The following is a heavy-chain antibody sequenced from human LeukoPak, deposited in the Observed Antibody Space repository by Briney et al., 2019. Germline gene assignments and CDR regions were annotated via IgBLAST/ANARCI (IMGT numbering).Heavy chain of an antibody. CDR1: GFTFDDYA. CDR2: ISWNSGSI. V-gene: IGHV3-9*01. D-gene: IGHD6-13*01. J-gene: IGHJ4*02. CDR3: AKATGYSSSWYDY. Sequence: GGSLRLSCAASGFTFDDYAMHWVRQAPGKGLEWVSGISWNSGSIGYADSVKGRFTISRDNAKNSLYLQMNSLRAEDTALYYCAKATGYSSSWYDYWGQGTLVAVSS.